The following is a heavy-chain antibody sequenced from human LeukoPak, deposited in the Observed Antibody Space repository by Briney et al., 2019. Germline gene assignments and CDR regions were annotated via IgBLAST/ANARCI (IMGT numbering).Heavy chain of an antibody. V-gene: IGHV1-69*13. CDR1: GGTFSSYA. J-gene: IGHJ6*04. Sequence: RASVKVSCKASGGTFSSYAISWVRQAPGQGLEWMGGIIPIFGTANYAQKFQGRVTITADESTSTAYMELSSLRSEGTAVYYCARASYCSGGSCYSDDYYGMDVWGKGTTVTVSS. D-gene: IGHD2-15*01. CDR3: ARASYCSGGSCYSDDYYGMDV. CDR2: IIPIFGTA.